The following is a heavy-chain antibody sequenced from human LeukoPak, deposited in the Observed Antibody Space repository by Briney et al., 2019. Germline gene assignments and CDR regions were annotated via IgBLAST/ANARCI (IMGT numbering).Heavy chain of an antibody. D-gene: IGHD1-20*01. CDR1: GFTFDDYA. V-gene: IGHV3-43*02. CDR3: AKYMFRTHNWNDVHFDY. J-gene: IGHJ4*02. Sequence: PGGSLRLSCAASGFTFDDYAMHWVRQAPGKGLEWVALISGDGGSTYYADSVKGLFTISRVNSKNSLYLQINNRRTEDTALYYCAKYMFRTHNWNDVHFDYWGQGTLVTVSS. CDR2: ISGDGGST.